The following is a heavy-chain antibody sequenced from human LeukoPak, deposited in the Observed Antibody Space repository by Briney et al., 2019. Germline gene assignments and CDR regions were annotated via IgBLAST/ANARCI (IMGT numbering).Heavy chain of an antibody. CDR2: IHSGGST. Sequence: GGSLRLSCAASGFTVSSNYMSWVRQAPGKGLEWVSVIHSGGSTYYADSVKGRFTIPRDNSKNTLHLQMNSLRAEKTALYYCAREEDRGYSYGRYYGMDVWGQGTTVTVSS. D-gene: IGHD5-18*01. CDR3: AREEDRGYSYGRYYGMDV. J-gene: IGHJ6*02. V-gene: IGHV3-66*01. CDR1: GFTVSSNY.